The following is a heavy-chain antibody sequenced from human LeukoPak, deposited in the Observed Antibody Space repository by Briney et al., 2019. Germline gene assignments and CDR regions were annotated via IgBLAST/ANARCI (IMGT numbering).Heavy chain of an antibody. CDR3: AKDLRYSSSSGFDY. CDR2: ISSSSSYI. J-gene: IGHJ4*02. D-gene: IGHD6-6*01. V-gene: IGHV3-21*01. Sequence: PGGSLRLSCAASGFTFSSYSMNWVRQAPGKGLEWVSSISSSSSYIYYADSVKGRFTISRDNAKNSLYLQMNSLRAEDTAVYYCAKDLRYSSSSGFDYWGQGTLVTVSS. CDR1: GFTFSSYS.